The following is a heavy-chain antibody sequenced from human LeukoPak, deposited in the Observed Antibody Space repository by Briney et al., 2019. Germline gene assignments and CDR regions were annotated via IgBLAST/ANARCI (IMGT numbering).Heavy chain of an antibody. CDR2: SYNSGSI. J-gene: IGHJ4*02. V-gene: IGHV4-59*08. CDR1: GGSISSYD. Sequence: SETLSLTCTVSGGSISSYDWSWIRQPPGKGLEWIGYSYNSGSITYNPSLKGRVTISVDTSKNQFSLKLSPVTAADTAVYYCARHVTGSSGWPHYFDYWGQGTLVTVSS. D-gene: IGHD6-19*01. CDR3: ARHVTGSSGWPHYFDY.